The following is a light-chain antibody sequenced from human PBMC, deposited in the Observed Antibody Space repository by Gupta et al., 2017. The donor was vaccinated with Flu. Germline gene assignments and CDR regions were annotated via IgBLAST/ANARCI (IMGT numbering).Light chain of an antibody. J-gene: IGKJ1*01. CDR3: QQYYSTPRT. CDR2: WAS. V-gene: IGKV4-1*01. Sequence: LAWYQQKPGQPPKLLIYWASSREPGVPDRFSGSGSGTDFTLTITSLQAEDVAVYYCQQYYSTPRTFGQGTKVEIK.